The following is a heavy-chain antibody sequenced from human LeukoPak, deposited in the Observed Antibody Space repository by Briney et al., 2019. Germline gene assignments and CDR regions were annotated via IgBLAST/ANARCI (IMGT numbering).Heavy chain of an antibody. CDR2: IYYSGST. D-gene: IGHD5-18*01. J-gene: IGHJ4*02. CDR3: ARAALQLWLHPDY. Sequence: KPSETLSLTCTVSGGSISSGDYYWSWIRQPPGKGLEWIGYIYYSGSTYYNPSLKSRVTISVDTSKNQFSLKLSSVTAADTAVYYCARAALQLWLHPDYWGQGTLVTVSS. V-gene: IGHV4-30-4*08. CDR1: GGSISSGDYY.